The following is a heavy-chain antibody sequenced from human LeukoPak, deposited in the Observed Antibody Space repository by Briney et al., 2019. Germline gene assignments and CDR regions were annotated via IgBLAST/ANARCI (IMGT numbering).Heavy chain of an antibody. J-gene: IGHJ4*02. V-gene: IGHV3-7*03. D-gene: IGHD3-3*01. Sequence: GGSLRLSCAVSGFTFSGFWMSWSRQAPGKGLEWVASINSDGSEGYYADVVKGRFTISRDNAKNSLYLQINSLRAEDTAVYYCARGDDFWSGYYIDYWGQGTLVTVSS. CDR3: ARGDDFWSGYYIDY. CDR2: INSDGSEG. CDR1: GFTFSGFW.